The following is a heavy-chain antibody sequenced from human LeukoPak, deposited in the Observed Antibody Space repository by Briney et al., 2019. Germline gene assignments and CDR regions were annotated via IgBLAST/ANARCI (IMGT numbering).Heavy chain of an antibody. Sequence: GESLKISCKVSGYSFATYWIGWVRQMPGKGLEWMGIIYPDDSDTRYSPSFQGQVTISADKSISTAYLQWSSLKASDTAMYYCARQMKPREDDGAFDVWGQGTMVTVSS. J-gene: IGHJ3*01. CDR2: IYPDDSDT. CDR3: ARQMKPREDDGAFDV. V-gene: IGHV5-51*01. CDR1: GYSFATYW. D-gene: IGHD3-3*01.